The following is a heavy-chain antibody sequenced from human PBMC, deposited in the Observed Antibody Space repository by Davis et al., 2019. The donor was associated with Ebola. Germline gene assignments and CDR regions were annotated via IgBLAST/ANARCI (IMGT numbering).Heavy chain of an antibody. V-gene: IGHV4-39*07. CDR2: INHSGST. J-gene: IGHJ6*02. D-gene: IGHD3-10*01. Sequence: SETLSLTCTVSGGSISSTSHYWGWIRQPPGKGLEWIGEINHSGSTNYNPSLKSRVTISVDTSKNQFSLKLSSVTAADTAVYYCAREEGLWFGESYYYYYGMDVWGQGTTVTVSS. CDR1: GGSISSTSHY. CDR3: AREEGLWFGESYYYYYGMDV.